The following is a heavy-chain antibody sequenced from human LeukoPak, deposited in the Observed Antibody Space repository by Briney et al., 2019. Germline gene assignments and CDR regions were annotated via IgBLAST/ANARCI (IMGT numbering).Heavy chain of an antibody. CDR2: INPNSGGT. CDR3: ASCSTSCYTSLLGMDV. CDR1: GYTFTGYY. Sequence: ASVNVSCKASGYTFTGYYMHWVRQAPGQGLEWMGWINPNSGGTNYAQKFQGRVTMTRDTSISTAYMELSRLRSDGTAVYYCASCSTSCYTSLLGMDVWGQGTTVTVSS. D-gene: IGHD2-2*02. J-gene: IGHJ6*02. V-gene: IGHV1-2*02.